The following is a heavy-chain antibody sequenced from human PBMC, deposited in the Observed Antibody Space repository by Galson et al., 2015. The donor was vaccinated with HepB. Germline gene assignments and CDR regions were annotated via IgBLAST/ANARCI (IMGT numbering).Heavy chain of an antibody. J-gene: IGHJ3*02. D-gene: IGHD2-2*01. CDR2: IYYSGST. CDR1: GGPISSSYY. V-gene: IGHV4-39*07. Sequence: LSLTCTVSGGPISSSYYWGWIRQPPGKGLEWIGSIYYSGSTYYNPSLKSRVTISVDTSKNQFSLKLSSVTAADTAVYYCASTYCSSTSCPLGLGAFDIWGQGTMVTVSS. CDR3: ASTYCSSTSCPLGLGAFDI.